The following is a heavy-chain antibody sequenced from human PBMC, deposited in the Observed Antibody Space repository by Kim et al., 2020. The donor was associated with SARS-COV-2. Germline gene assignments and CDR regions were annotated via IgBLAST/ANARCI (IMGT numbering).Heavy chain of an antibody. D-gene: IGHD6-6*01. Sequence: SETLSLTCTVSGGSISSSSYYWGWIRQPPGKGLVWIGSIYYSGSTYYNPSLKSRAIISVDTSKTQFFLMLSSVTAATTAVYYCARHRQYSRSSGCFDPWG. J-gene: IGHJ5*02. CDR1: GGSISSSSYY. CDR3: ARHRQYSRSSGCFDP. CDR2: IYYSGST. V-gene: IGHV4-39*01.